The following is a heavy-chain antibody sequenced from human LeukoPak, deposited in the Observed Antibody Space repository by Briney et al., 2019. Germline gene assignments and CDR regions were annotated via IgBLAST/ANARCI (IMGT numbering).Heavy chain of an antibody. CDR2: IKSKTDGGTT. D-gene: IGHD3-3*01. Sequence: GGSLRLSRAASGFTFSNAWMNWVRQAPGKGLEWVGRIKSKTDGGTTDYAAPVKGRFTISRDDSKNTLYLQMNSLKTEDTAVYYCTTGPRPFWSGYIYWGQGTLVTVSS. V-gene: IGHV3-15*07. CDR1: GFTFSNAW. CDR3: TTGPRPFWSGYIY. J-gene: IGHJ4*02.